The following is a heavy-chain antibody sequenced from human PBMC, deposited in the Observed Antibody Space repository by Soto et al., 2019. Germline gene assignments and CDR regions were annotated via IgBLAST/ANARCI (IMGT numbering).Heavy chain of an antibody. CDR1: GGSISSSSYY. J-gene: IGHJ5*02. D-gene: IGHD5-12*01. Sequence: PSETLSLTCTVSGGSISSSSYYWGGIRQPPGKGLEWIGSIYYSGSTYYNPSLKSRVTISVDTSKNQFSLKLSSVTAADTAVYYCARQGVATIPAWFDPWGQGTLVTVSS. CDR2: IYYSGST. V-gene: IGHV4-39*01. CDR3: ARQGVATIPAWFDP.